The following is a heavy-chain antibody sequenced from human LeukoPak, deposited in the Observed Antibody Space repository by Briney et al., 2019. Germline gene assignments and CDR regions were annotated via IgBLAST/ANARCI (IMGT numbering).Heavy chain of an antibody. CDR1: GFTFSDYD. D-gene: IGHD3-3*01. V-gene: IGHV1-8*01. J-gene: IGHJ4*02. Sequence: ASVKVSCKASGFTFSDYDINWVRQATGQGLEWMGWMNPKSGHTGYAQKFQDRITLTRNTSINTAYMELRSLRFEDTAVYYCARAPSQRFLEWLLFYWGQGTLLTVPS. CDR2: MNPKSGHT. CDR3: ARAPSQRFLEWLLFY.